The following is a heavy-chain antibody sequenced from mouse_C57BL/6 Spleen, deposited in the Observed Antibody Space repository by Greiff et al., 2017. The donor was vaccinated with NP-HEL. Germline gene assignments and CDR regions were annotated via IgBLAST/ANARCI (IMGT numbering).Heavy chain of an antibody. CDR1: GYTFTDYN. CDR2: INPNNGGT. V-gene: IGHV1-22*01. D-gene: IGHD3-2*02. CDR3: ARSAQADY. Sequence: VQLQQSGAELVRPGASVTLSCKASGYTFTDYNMHWVKQSHGKSLEWIGYINPNNGGTSYNQKFKGKATLTVNKSSSTAYMELRSLTSEDSAVYYCARSAQADYWGQGTTLTVSS. J-gene: IGHJ2*01.